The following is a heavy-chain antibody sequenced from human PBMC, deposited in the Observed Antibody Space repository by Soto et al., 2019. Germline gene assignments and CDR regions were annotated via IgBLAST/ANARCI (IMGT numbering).Heavy chain of an antibody. V-gene: IGHV3-33*01. D-gene: IGHD6-13*01. Sequence: QVQLVESGGGVVQPGMSLRLSCVVSEFSFSGYGMHWVRQAPGKGLECVAVIWHDGSHIYYADSVKGRFTISRDNSKDTLFLQINSLRAEDTAMYYCAREGIHSSNWYLDHWGQGNLVTVSS. CDR3: AREGIHSSNWYLDH. CDR1: EFSFSGYG. CDR2: IWHDGSHI. J-gene: IGHJ4*02.